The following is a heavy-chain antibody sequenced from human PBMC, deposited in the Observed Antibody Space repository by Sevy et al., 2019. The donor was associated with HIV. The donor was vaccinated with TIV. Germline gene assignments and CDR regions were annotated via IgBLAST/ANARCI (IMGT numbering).Heavy chain of an antibody. CDR3: TTFLYYYDSSGYSIDAFDI. CDR2: IKRKTDGGTT. Sequence: GGSLRLSCAASGFTFSNAWMSWVRQAPGKGLEWVGRIKRKTDGGTTDYAAPVKGRFTISRDDSKNTLYLQMYSLKTEDTAVYYCTTFLYYYDSSGYSIDAFDIWGQRTMVTVSS. J-gene: IGHJ3*02. V-gene: IGHV3-15*01. D-gene: IGHD3-22*01. CDR1: GFTFSNAW.